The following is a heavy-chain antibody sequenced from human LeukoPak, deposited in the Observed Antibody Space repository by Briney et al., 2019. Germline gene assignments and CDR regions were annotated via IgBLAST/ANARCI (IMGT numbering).Heavy chain of an antibody. CDR2: IKQDGSEK. CDR1: GFTFNGYW. Sequence: PGGSLRLSCAASGFTFNGYWMSWVRQAPGKGLEWVANIKQDGSEKYYVDSVRGRVTISRDNSKNTLYLQMSSLGAEDTAVYYCAKGSSTSVYYYYMDVWGKGTTVTIPS. V-gene: IGHV3-7*03. J-gene: IGHJ6*03. CDR3: AKGSSTSVYYYYMDV. D-gene: IGHD2-2*01.